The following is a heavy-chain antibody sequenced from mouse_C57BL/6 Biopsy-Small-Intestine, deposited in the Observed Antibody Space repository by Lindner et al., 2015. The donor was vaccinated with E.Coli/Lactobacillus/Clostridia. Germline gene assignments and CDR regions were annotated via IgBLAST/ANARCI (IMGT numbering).Heavy chain of an antibody. Sequence: SVKVSCKPSGYTFTAYYIHWLRQAPGQGLEWMGIINPSGGGAMYAQKFQGRVRMTTDTSTSTIYMELSSLRSEDTAVYYCTRRYYDGSGYCDFDHWGQGTLVSVSS. J-gene: IGHJ4*01. CDR3: TRRYYDGSGYCDFDH. CDR1: GYTFTAYY. D-gene: IGHD1-1*02. V-gene: IGHV1-53*01. CDR2: INPSGGGA.